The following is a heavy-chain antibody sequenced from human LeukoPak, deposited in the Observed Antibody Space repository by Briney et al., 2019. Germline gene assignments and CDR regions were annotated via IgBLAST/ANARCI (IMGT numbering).Heavy chain of an antibody. CDR3: AKDFVVVPGNVNYFDY. J-gene: IGHJ4*02. Sequence: PGGTLRLSCAASGFTFSSYGMTWVRQAPGKGLEWVSSISGTGGDTYYADSVKGRFTISRDNSKNTLYLQMNSLRAEDTAVYYCAKDFVVVPGNVNYFDYWGQGTLVTVSS. CDR1: GFTFSSYG. D-gene: IGHD2-21*02. V-gene: IGHV3-23*01. CDR2: ISGTGGDT.